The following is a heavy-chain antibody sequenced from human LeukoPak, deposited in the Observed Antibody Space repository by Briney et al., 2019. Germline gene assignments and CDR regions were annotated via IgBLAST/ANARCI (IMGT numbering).Heavy chain of an antibody. V-gene: IGHV4-39*01. D-gene: IGHD4-17*01. CDR1: GGSISSRSAC. J-gene: IGHJ4*02. CDR2: ICYSGST. Sequence: SETLSLTCTVSGGSISSRSACWGWIRQPPGKGLEWIGTICYSGSTYYTPSLKSRVTISVDTSKIQFSLKLSSVTAPDTAVYYCARHSMTTVTTAFDYWGQGTLVTVSS. CDR3: ARHSMTTVTTAFDY.